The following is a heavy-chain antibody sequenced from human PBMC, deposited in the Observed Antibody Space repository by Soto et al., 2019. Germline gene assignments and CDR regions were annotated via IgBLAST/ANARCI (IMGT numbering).Heavy chain of an antibody. CDR1: DGSMNSDSSY. CDR3: ARLGGYVSVGYYYLWDS. J-gene: IGHJ4*02. Sequence: QLQLQESGPGLVKPSETLSLTCRVSDGSMNSDSSYWGWIRQPPGKGLEWIGVINHSGSTYHNLSLKGRVTMSVDASRKQFSLKLTSMTAADTAVHYCARLGGYVSVGYYYLWDSWGQGTLVTVSS. CDR2: INHSGST. V-gene: IGHV4-39*01. D-gene: IGHD3-22*01.